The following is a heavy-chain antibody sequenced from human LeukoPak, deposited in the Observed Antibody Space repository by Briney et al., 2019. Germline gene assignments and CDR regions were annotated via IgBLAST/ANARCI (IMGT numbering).Heavy chain of an antibody. CDR1: GASISGSNYY. Sequence: SETLSLTCAVSGASISGSNYYWGWIRQPPGKGLEWIGTLYYSGSTGYNPSLKSRVTTSLDTSKNQFSLKLSSVTAADTAVYFCARGADFWRGYRHYYYYYMDVWGKGTTVTVSS. CDR3: ARGADFWRGYRHYYYYYMDV. J-gene: IGHJ6*03. V-gene: IGHV4-39*07. D-gene: IGHD3-3*01. CDR2: LYYSGST.